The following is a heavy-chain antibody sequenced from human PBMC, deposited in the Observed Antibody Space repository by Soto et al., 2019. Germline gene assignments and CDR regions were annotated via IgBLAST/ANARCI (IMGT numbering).Heavy chain of an antibody. D-gene: IGHD6-13*01. CDR1: GGSISYYY. CDR3: ARDRTAAGPSNWFDP. J-gene: IGHJ5*02. V-gene: IGHV4-4*07. Sequence: SETLSLTCTVSGGSISYYYWSWIRQSAGKGLEWIGRIYPSGGTNYNPSLKGRVTMSVDTSNNQFSLNLGSVTAADTAVYYCARDRTAAGPSNWFDPWGQGXLVTVYS. CDR2: IYPSGGT.